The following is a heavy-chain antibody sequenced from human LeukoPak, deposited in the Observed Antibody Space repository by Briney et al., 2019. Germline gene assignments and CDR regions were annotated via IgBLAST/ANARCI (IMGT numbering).Heavy chain of an antibody. Sequence: PSETLSLTCTVSGGSISSSSYYWGWIRQPPGKGLEWIGSIYYSGSTYYNPSLKSRVTISVDTSKNQFSLKLSSVTAADTAVYYCARGATAMVHFDYWGQGTLVTVSS. CDR3: ARGATAMVHFDY. CDR2: IYYSGST. V-gene: IGHV4-39*07. J-gene: IGHJ4*02. CDR1: GGSISSSSYY. D-gene: IGHD5-18*01.